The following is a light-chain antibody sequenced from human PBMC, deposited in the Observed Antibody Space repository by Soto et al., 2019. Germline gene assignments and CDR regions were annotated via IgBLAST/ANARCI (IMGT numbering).Light chain of an antibody. J-gene: IGKJ1*01. CDR1: RSISSW. Sequence: DIQMTQSPSTLSASVGECVTITCRASRSISSWLAWYQQKPGKAPKLLIYKASSLESGVPSRFSGSGSGTEFTLTISSLQPDDFATYYCQQYSTFGQGTKVEIK. CDR3: QQYST. V-gene: IGKV1-5*03. CDR2: KAS.